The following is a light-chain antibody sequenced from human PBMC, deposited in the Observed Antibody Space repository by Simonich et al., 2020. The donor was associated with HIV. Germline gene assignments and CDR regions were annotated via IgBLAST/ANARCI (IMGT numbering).Light chain of an antibody. CDR2: EDN. CDR1: SGSIASNY. Sequence: NFMLTQPHSVSDSPGKTVTISCSRSSGSIASNYVQWYQQRPGSAPTTVIYEDNQRPSGVPDRFSGSIDSSSNSAPLTISGLKTEDEADYYCQSYDSSNHVIFGGGTKLTVL. CDR3: QSYDSSNHVI. J-gene: IGLJ2*01. V-gene: IGLV6-57*03.